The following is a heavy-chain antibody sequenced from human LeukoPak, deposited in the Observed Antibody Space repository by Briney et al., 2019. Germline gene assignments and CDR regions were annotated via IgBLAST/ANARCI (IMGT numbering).Heavy chain of an antibody. D-gene: IGHD6-19*01. CDR3: AKEPIIAVAGLS. J-gene: IGHJ4*02. CDR1: GFTFSSYG. CDR2: ISYDGSNK. Sequence: GGSLRLSCAASGFTFSSYGMHWVRQAPGKGLEWVAVISYDGSNKYYADSVKGRFTISRDNSKNTLYLQMSSLRAEDTAVYYCAKEPIIAVAGLSWGQGTLVTVSS. V-gene: IGHV3-30*18.